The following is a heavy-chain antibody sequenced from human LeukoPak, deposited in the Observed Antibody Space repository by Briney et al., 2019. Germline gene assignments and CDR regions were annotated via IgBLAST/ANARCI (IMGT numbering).Heavy chain of an antibody. CDR3: ARDHTYYYDSSGYSSHFDY. Sequence: PSETLSLTCTVSGGSISSGSYYWSWIRQPAGKGLEWIGRIYTSGSTNYNPSLKSRATISVDTSKNQFSLKLSSVTAADTAVYYCARDHTYYYDSSGYSSHFDYWGQGTLVTVSS. D-gene: IGHD3-22*01. CDR1: GGSISSGSYY. V-gene: IGHV4-61*02. J-gene: IGHJ4*02. CDR2: IYTSGST.